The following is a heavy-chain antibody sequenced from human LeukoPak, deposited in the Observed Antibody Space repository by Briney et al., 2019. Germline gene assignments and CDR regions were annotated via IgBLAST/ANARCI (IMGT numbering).Heavy chain of an antibody. D-gene: IGHD2-2*01. J-gene: IGHJ6*03. CDR1: GFTFSSYA. CDR3: AKDLWGVVSAAISMMPYYYYYYTDV. V-gene: IGHV3-23*01. Sequence: GGSLRLSCAASGFTFSSYAMSWVRQAPGRGLEWVSAISGSGGSTYYADSVKGRFTISRDNSKNTLYLQMNSLRAEDTAVYYCAKDLWGVVSAAISMMPYYYYYYTDVWGKGTTVTVSS. CDR2: ISGSGGST.